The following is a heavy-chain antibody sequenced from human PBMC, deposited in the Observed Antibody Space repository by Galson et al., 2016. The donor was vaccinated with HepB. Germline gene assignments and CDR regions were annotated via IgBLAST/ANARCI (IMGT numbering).Heavy chain of an antibody. D-gene: IGHD2/OR15-2a*01. V-gene: IGHV4-34*01. CDR2: INHSGRA. J-gene: IGHJ5*01. Sequence: SETLSLTCAMYGEFLGGYYWSWMRQPPGKGLEWIGEINHSGRATYNPSLKSRVTISIDTSKNQFSLQLSSLTAADTAIYYCARYLYHCNGFTCHSVGGFDSWGQGSLLTVSS. CDR3: ARYLYHCNGFTCHSVGGFDS. CDR1: GEFLGGYY.